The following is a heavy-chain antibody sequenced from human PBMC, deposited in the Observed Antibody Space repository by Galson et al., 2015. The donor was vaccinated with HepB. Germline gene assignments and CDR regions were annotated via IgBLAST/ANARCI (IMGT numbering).Heavy chain of an antibody. CDR1: GDSISNDRW. CDR2: AYHSGGT. D-gene: IGHD3-10*01. CDR3: ARAKEGRGYFDH. V-gene: IGHV4-4*02. J-gene: IGHJ4*02. Sequence: ETLSLTCAVSGDSISNDRWWSWVRQPPGEGLEWIGEAYHSGGTNYRPSLKSRVTISVDKSKNQFSLKLTSVTAADTAVYYCARAKEGRGYFDHWGQGTLVTVSS.